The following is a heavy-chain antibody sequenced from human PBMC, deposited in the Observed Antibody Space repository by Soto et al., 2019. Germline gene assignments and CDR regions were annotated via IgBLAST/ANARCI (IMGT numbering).Heavy chain of an antibody. J-gene: IGHJ5*02. CDR2: IDPNSGNT. D-gene: IGHD3-3*01. V-gene: IGHV1-8*01. CDR1: GYTFTSHH. CDR3: VRVDFWSGYSEKWFDP. Sequence: QVQLVQSGAEVKKPGASVKVSCKASGYTFTSHHIDWVRRAPGQGLEWMGWIDPNSGNTGYAQEFQGRVTMTRDTSTSTAYMELSSLTSEDTAVYYCVRVDFWSGYSEKWFDPWGRGTLVTVSS.